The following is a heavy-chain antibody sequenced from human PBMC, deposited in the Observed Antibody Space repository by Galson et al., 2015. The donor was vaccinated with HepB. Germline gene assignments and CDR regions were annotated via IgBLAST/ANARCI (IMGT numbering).Heavy chain of an antibody. CDR2: ISGSGGST. Sequence: SLRLSCAASGFTFSSYAMSWVRQAPGKGLEWVSAISGSGGSTYYADSVKGRFTISRDNSKNTLYLQMNSLRAEDTAVYYCAKGAGYDYVWGSHTDYGMDVWGQGTTVTVSS. D-gene: IGHD3-16*01. CDR1: GFTFSSYA. CDR3: AKGAGYDYVWGSHTDYGMDV. J-gene: IGHJ6*02. V-gene: IGHV3-23*01.